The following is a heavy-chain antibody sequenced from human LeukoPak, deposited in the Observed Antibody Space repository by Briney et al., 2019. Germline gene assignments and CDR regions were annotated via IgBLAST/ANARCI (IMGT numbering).Heavy chain of an antibody. CDR3: ASRVYGLGSFNY. V-gene: IGHV4-39*01. CDR2: IYNSGTT. J-gene: IGHJ4*01. Sequence: SETLSLTCTVSGDSISSTSYYWDWIRQPPGKGLEWIGSIYNSGTTYYNPSLKSRVTISVDTSTNQFSLKVSSVTAADTAVYYCASRVYGLGSFNYWGQGTLVTVSS. CDR1: GDSISSTSYY. D-gene: IGHD3-10*01.